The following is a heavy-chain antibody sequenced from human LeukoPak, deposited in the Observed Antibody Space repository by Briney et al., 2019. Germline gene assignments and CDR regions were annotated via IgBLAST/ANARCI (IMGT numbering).Heavy chain of an antibody. D-gene: IGHD5-24*01. J-gene: IGHJ4*02. CDR2: IYHSGST. V-gene: IGHV4-38-2*02. Sequence: SETLSLTCTVSGYSITSGYYWGWIRQPPGKGLEWIGSIYHSGSTHYNPSLNSRVTMSVDTSKNQVSLKLSSVTAADTAVYYCARVNGDAHNKSDYWGQGTLVTVSS. CDR3: ARVNGDAHNKSDY. CDR1: GYSITSGYY.